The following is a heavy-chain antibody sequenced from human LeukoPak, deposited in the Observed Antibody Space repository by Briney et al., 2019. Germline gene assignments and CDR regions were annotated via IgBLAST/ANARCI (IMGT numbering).Heavy chain of an antibody. CDR2: INSDGSST. J-gene: IGHJ4*02. V-gene: IGHV3-74*01. D-gene: IGHD6-19*01. CDR3: AKSGGGYSSGWFY. Sequence: GGSLRLSCAASGFTFSSYWMHWLRQAPGKGLVWVSRINSDGSSTTYADSVKGRFTISRDNSKNTLYLQMNSLRAEDTAVYYCAKSGGGYSSGWFYWGQGTLVTVSS. CDR1: GFTFSSYW.